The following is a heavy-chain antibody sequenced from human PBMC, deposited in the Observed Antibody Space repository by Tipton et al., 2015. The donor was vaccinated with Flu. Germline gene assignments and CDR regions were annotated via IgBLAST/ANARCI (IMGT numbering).Heavy chain of an antibody. V-gene: IGHV3-30*18. CDR1: GFTFSSYG. J-gene: IGHJ4*02. Sequence: SLRLSCAASGFTFSSYGMHWVRQAPDKGLEWVAVISYDGSNKYYADSVKGRFTISRDNSKNTLYLQMNSLRAEDTAVYYCTKERTDTAMEYYFDYWGQGTLVTVSS. CDR3: TKERTDTAMEYYFDY. CDR2: ISYDGSNK. D-gene: IGHD5-18*01.